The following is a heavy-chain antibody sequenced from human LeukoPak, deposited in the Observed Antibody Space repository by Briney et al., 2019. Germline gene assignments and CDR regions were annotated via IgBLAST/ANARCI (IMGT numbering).Heavy chain of an antibody. CDR2: INHSGST. Sequence: SETLSLTCAVYGASFSGYHWSWIRQPPGKGLEWIGEINHSGSTNYNPSLKSRVTISVDTSKNQFSLKLSSVTAADTAVYYCARGRLRYYYDSSGYDFDYWGQGTLVTVSS. J-gene: IGHJ4*02. CDR3: ARGRLRYYYDSSGYDFDY. D-gene: IGHD3-22*01. CDR1: GASFSGYH. V-gene: IGHV4-34*01.